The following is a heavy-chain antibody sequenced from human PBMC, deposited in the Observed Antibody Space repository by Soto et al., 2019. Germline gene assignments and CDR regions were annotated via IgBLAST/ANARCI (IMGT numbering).Heavy chain of an antibody. CDR1: GDSIKNYY. V-gene: IGHV4-59*01. J-gene: IGHJ5*02. CDR3: VRDLYTCGVISDAPHDPFGP. CDR2: IYYSGNT. D-gene: IGHD3-10*01. Sequence: SETLSLTCTVSGDSIKNYYWSWIRQPPGKGLEWIGYIYYSGNTNYSPSLKGRVTISVDTSKNQFSLKVNSVTPADTAVYYCVRDLYTCGVISDAPHDPFGPRGQVNPFTV.